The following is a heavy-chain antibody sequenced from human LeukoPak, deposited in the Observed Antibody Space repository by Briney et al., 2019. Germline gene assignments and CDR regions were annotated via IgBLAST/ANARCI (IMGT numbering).Heavy chain of an antibody. CDR3: ARAAGGDY. V-gene: IGHV3-74*01. D-gene: IGHD4-23*01. CDR1: GFTFSSYW. Sequence: PGGSLRLSCAASGFTFSSYWMHWVRQAPGEGLVWVSRINSDGSSTSYADSVMGRFTISSDNAKNTLYLQMNSLRAEDTAVYYCARAAGGDYCGQGAVVTVSS. J-gene: IGHJ4*02. CDR2: INSDGSST.